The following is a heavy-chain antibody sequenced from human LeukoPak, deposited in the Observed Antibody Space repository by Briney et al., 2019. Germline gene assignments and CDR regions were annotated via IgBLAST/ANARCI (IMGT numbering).Heavy chain of an antibody. D-gene: IGHD2-15*01. CDR1: GGSISSHY. V-gene: IGHV4-59*11. J-gene: IGHJ6*03. Sequence: SETLSLTCTVSGGSISSHYWSWIRQPPGKGLEWIGYIYYSGSTNYNPSLKSRVTISVDTSKNQFSLKLSSVTAADTAVYYCARTQDSPGHYYYMDVWGRGTTVTVSS. CDR3: ARTQDSPGHYYYMDV. CDR2: IYYSGST.